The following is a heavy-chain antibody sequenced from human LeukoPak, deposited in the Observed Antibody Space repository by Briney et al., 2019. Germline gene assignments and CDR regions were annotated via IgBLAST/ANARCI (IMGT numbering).Heavy chain of an antibody. Sequence: PGGSLRLSCAASGFTFSNYSMNWVRQAPGKGLDWVSSISPTSAYIYYQDSVKGRFTISRDDAKNSLYLEMDSLRAEDTAVYYCARTIYYYESTSYFSDAFDVWGQGTMVTVSS. CDR2: ISPTSAYI. D-gene: IGHD3-22*01. J-gene: IGHJ3*01. V-gene: IGHV3-21*01. CDR3: ARTIYYYESTSYFSDAFDV. CDR1: GFTFSNYS.